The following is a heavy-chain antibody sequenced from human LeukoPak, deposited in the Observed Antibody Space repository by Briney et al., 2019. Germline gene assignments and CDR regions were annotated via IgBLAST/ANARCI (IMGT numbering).Heavy chain of an antibody. J-gene: IGHJ5*02. D-gene: IGHD6-13*01. Sequence: PSETLSLTCAVSGYSISSGYYWGWIRQPPGKGLEWIGSIYHSGSTYYNPSLKSRVTISVDTSKNQFSLKLSSVTAADTAVYYCARFRGAAGRGWFDPWGQGTLVTVSS. V-gene: IGHV4-38-2*01. CDR3: ARFRGAAGRGWFDP. CDR1: GYSISSGYY. CDR2: IYHSGST.